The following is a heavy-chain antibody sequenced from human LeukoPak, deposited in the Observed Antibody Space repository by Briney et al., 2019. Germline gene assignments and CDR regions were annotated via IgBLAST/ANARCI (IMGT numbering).Heavy chain of an antibody. CDR3: ARERTSYYAFDI. Sequence: GESLRLSCAASGFTFSSYSMNWVRQAPGKGLEWVSSISSSSSYIYYADSVKGRFTISRDNAKSSLYLQMNSLRAEDTAVYYCARERTSYYAFDIWGQGTMVTVSS. CDR2: ISSSSSYI. CDR1: GFTFSSYS. V-gene: IGHV3-21*01. J-gene: IGHJ3*02.